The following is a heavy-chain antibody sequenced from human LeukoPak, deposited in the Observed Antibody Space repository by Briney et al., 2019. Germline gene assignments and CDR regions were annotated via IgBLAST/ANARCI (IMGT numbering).Heavy chain of an antibody. Sequence: SQTLSLTCTVSDVSLSTGYYYWNWIRQPPGKGLEWIGYISYSGSNYYNPSLKSRVAISVETSKNQFSLKLTFLTAADTAVYYCARESYSRYYYFDYWGQGTLVTVSS. CDR1: DVSLSTGYYY. D-gene: IGHD6-13*01. CDR2: ISYSGSN. J-gene: IGHJ4*02. CDR3: ARESYSRYYYFDY. V-gene: IGHV4-30-4*01.